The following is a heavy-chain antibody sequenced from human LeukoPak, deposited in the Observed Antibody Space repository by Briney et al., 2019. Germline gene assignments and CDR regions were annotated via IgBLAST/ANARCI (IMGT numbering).Heavy chain of an antibody. D-gene: IGHD3-22*01. CDR3: AKGSQRSYDSSGYYY. V-gene: IGHV3-23*01. CDR2: VSGSADST. CDR1: GFAFSSYA. Sequence: GGSLRLSCAASGFAFSSYAMTWVRQAPGKGLEWVSAVSGSADSTYYADSAKGRFTISRDNSKNTLYLQMNCLRAEDTAVYYCAKGSQRSYDSSGYYYWGQGTLVTVSS. J-gene: IGHJ4*02.